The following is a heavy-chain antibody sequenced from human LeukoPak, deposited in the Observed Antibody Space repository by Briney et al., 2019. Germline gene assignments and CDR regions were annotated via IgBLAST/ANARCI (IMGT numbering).Heavy chain of an antibody. J-gene: IGHJ4*02. Sequence: PGGSLGLSCADSGFTFSNYAMNWVRQAPGKGLEWVSAISGSGGDTYYADSVKGRFTISRDNSKNTLYLQMNSLRAEDTAVYYCRYFLPHFDYWGQGTLVTVSS. D-gene: IGHD2/OR15-2a*01. CDR3: RYFLPHFDY. CDR2: ISGSGGDT. CDR1: GFTFSNYA. V-gene: IGHV3-23*01.